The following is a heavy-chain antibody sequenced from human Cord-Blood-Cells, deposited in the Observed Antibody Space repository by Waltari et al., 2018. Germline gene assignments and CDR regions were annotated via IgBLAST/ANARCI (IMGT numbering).Heavy chain of an antibody. D-gene: IGHD6-13*01. V-gene: IGHV6-1*01. CDR2: TYYRSKWYN. CDR1: GDSVPSNSAA. CDR3: ARGATLYSSSWYYFDY. Sequence: QVQLQQSGPGLVKPSQPLSLTCAISGDSVPSNSAAWNWIRQSPSRGLEWLGRTYYRSKWYNDYAVSVKSRITINPDTSKNQFSLQLNSVTPEDTAVYYCARGATLYSSSWYYFDYWGQGTLVTVSS. J-gene: IGHJ4*02.